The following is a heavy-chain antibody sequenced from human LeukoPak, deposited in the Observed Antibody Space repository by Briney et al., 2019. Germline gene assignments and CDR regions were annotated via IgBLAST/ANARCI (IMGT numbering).Heavy chain of an antibody. V-gene: IGHV3-23*01. Sequence: GGSLRLSCATSGFTFTSYSMSWVRQAPGKGLEWVSAISGSGGSTYYADSVKGRFTISRDNSKNTLYLQMNSLRAEDTAVYYCAKGSESGYSYGYSYYYYMDVWGKGTTVTVSS. CDR1: GFTFTSYS. CDR2: ISGSGGST. J-gene: IGHJ6*03. D-gene: IGHD5-18*01. CDR3: AKGSESGYSYGYSYYYYMDV.